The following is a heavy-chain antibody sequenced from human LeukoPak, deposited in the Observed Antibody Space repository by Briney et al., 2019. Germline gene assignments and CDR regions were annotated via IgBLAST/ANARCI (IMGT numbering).Heavy chain of an antibody. J-gene: IGHJ4*02. CDR2: INHSGST. D-gene: IGHD5-24*01. V-gene: IGHV4-34*01. CDR3: ARGGRWLQFLDY. CDR1: GGSISSYY. Sequence: SSETLSLTCTVSGGSISSYYWSWIRQPPGKGLEWIGEINHSGSTNYNPSLKSRVTISVDTSKNQFSLKLSSVTAADTAVYYCARGGRWLQFLDYWGQGTLVTVSS.